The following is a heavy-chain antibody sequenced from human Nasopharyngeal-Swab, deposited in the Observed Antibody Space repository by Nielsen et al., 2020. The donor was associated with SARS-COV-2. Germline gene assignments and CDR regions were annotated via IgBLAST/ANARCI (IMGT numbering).Heavy chain of an antibody. Sequence: GGSLRLSCAASGFTFSSYAMSWVRQAPGKGLEWVSAISGSGGSTYYADSVKGRFTISRDNSKNTLYLQMNSLRAEDTAVYYCAKPETGIQLWFTEPLDYWGQGTLVTVSS. J-gene: IGHJ4*02. CDR1: GFTFSSYA. D-gene: IGHD5-18*01. V-gene: IGHV3-23*01. CDR3: AKPETGIQLWFTEPLDY. CDR2: ISGSGGST.